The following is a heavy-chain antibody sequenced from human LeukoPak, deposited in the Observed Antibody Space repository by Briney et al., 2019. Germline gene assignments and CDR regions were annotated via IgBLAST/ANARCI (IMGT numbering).Heavy chain of an antibody. CDR2: INPSGGST. V-gene: IGHV1-46*01. Sequence: ASVEVSCKASGYTFTSYYMHWVRQAPGQGLEWMGIINPSGGSTSYAQKFQGRVTMTRDTSTSTVYMELSSLRSEDTAVYYCARVPDDFWSGYYFDYWGQGTLVTVSS. CDR1: GYTFTSYY. J-gene: IGHJ4*02. D-gene: IGHD3-3*01. CDR3: ARVPDDFWSGYYFDY.